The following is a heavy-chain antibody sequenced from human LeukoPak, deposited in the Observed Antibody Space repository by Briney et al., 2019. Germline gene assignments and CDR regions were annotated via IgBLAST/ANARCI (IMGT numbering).Heavy chain of an antibody. V-gene: IGHV3-74*03. J-gene: IGHJ4*02. CDR1: GFTFSTYW. CDR3: ARDLGYGGRSNLDH. Sequence: PGGSLRLACAASGFTFSTYWMHWVRQAPGKGLVWVSRIKSDGSSIMYADSVRGRFTISRDNAKNTLYLQLNSLRAEDTAVYYCARDLGYGGRSNLDHWGQGTLVTVSS. D-gene: IGHD4-23*01. CDR2: IKSDGSSI.